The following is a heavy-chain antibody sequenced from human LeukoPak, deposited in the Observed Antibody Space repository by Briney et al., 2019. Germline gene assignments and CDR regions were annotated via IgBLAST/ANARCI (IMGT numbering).Heavy chain of an antibody. D-gene: IGHD3-10*01. CDR1: GGSISSSSYY. CDR3: ARRYYGSGSYPY. V-gene: IGHV4-39*07. Sequence: PSETLSLTCTVSGGSISSSSYYWGWIRQPPGKGLEWIGSIYYSGSTYYNPSLKSRVTISVDTSKNQFSLKLSSVTAADTAVYYCARRYYGSGSYPYWGQGTLVTVSS. CDR2: IYYSGST. J-gene: IGHJ4*02.